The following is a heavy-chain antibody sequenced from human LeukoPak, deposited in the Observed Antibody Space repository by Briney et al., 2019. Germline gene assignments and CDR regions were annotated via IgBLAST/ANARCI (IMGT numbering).Heavy chain of an antibody. D-gene: IGHD3-10*01. V-gene: IGHV3-43D*03. Sequence: GRSLRLSCAASGFTFDDYAMHWVRQAPGKGLEWVSLISWDGGSTYYADSVKGRFTISRDNSKNTLYLQMNSLRAEDTAVYYCAKGPMVRGVDYFDYWGQGTLVTVSS. J-gene: IGHJ4*02. CDR1: GFTFDDYA. CDR2: ISWDGGST. CDR3: AKGPMVRGVDYFDY.